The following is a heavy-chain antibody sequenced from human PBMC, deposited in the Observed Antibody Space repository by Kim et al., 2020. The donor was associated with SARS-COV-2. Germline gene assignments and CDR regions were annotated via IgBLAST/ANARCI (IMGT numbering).Heavy chain of an antibody. CDR2: IAGGGSRT. D-gene: IGHD6-19*01. J-gene: IGHJ4*02. CDR1: GFTFSTNG. CDR3: AKTDRGSGLFDY. Sequence: GGSLRLSCAASGFTFSTNGMSWVRQAPGKGLEWVSTIAGGGSRTYYADSVKGRFTISRDGSKYTLYLQMNSLRAEDTAVYYCAKTDRGSGLFDYWGQGTLVTVSS. V-gene: IGHV3-23*01.